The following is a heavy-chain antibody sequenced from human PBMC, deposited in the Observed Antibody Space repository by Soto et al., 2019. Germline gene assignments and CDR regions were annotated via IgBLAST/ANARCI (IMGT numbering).Heavy chain of an antibody. J-gene: IGHJ5*02. V-gene: IGHV4-39*01. Sequence: SETQSLTCTVSGESISSSNYYWAWIRQSPGKGLEWIGSVYYNGFTYYNPSLKSRVTISVDTSKNQFSLKLTSVTAADTAVYYCARMGDFWSGPGELDPWGQGTLVTVSS. CDR2: VYYNGFT. D-gene: IGHD3-3*01. CDR3: ARMGDFWSGPGELDP. CDR1: GESISSSNYY.